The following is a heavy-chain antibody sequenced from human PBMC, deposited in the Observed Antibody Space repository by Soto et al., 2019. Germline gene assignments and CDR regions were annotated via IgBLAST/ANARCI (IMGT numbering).Heavy chain of an antibody. CDR2: INTAGSTK. J-gene: IGHJ6*02. V-gene: IGHV3-48*03. CDR3: AKSAMVRGVIMANYYYCGMDV. D-gene: IGHD3-10*01. Sequence: PGGSLRLSCAASGFTFSNFEMHWVRQAPGKGLEWVSYINTAGSTKYCAESVKGRFTISRDNSKNTLYLQMNSLRAEDTAVYYCAKSAMVRGVIMANYYYCGMDVWGQGTTVTVSS. CDR1: GFTFSNFE.